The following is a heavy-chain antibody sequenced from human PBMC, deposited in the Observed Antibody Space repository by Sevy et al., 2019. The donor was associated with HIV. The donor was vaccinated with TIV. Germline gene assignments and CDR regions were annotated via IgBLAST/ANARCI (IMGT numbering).Heavy chain of an antibody. V-gene: IGHV3-7*01. Sequence: GGSLRLSCAASGFTFSPYWMTWVRQAPGKGLEWVANIRPDGSDKYYVDSVKGRLTISRDNAKNSLYLQMNSLRAADTAMYYCARGVGLDCWGQGALVTVSS. CDR1: GFTFSPYW. D-gene: IGHD1-26*01. CDR2: IRPDGSDK. J-gene: IGHJ4*02. CDR3: ARGVGLDC.